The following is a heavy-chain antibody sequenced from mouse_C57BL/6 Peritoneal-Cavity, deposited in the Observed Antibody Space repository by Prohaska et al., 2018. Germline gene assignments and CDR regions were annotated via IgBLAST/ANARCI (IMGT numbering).Heavy chain of an antibody. J-gene: IGHJ3*01. Sequence: EVQLVESGGGLVKPGGSLKLSCAASGFTFSDYGMHWVRHAPVKGLECVAYISSGSSTIYYADTVKVRFTISRDNAKNIMFLQMTRLRSEDTAMYYCERVHGSAWFAYWGQGTLVTVSA. V-gene: IGHV5-17*01. CDR3: ERVHGSAWFAY. CDR1: GFTFSDYG. CDR2: ISSGSSTI.